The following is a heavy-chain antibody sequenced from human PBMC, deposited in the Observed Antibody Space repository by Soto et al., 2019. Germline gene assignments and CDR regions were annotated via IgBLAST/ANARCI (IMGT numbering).Heavy chain of an antibody. V-gene: IGHV1-69*13. J-gene: IGHJ5*02. CDR2: INPHGGSTA. D-gene: IGHD3-9*01. CDR3: ARRWNYDILTGYSNNRRDNWFDP. Sequence: RASVKVSCKAPRDTFTSYYINWVRQAPGQGLEWMGVINPHGGSTANYAQKFQGRVTITADESTSTAYMELSSLRSEDTAVYYCARRWNYDILTGYSNNRRDNWFDPWGQGTLVTVSS. CDR1: RDTFTSYY.